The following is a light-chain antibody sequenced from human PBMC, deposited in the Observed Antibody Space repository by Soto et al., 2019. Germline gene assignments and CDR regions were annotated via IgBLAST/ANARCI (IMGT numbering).Light chain of an antibody. Sequence: IVMTQSPATLSVSPGERATLSCRASQSVSSNLAWYQQKPGQAPRLLIYGASTRATGIPAWFSGSGSGTEFTLTISSLQSEDFAVYYCQQYNNWPLTFGGGTKVDIK. CDR3: QQYNNWPLT. CDR1: QSVSSN. J-gene: IGKJ4*01. V-gene: IGKV3-15*01. CDR2: GAS.